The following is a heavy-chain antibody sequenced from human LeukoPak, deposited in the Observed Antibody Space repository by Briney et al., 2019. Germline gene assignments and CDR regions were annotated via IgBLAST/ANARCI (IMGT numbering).Heavy chain of an antibody. J-gene: IGHJ4*02. CDR1: GFTFSSYA. Sequence: GGSLRLSCAASGFTFSSYAMSWVRQAPGKGLEGVSAISGSGGSTYYADSVKGRFPISRDNSKNTLYLQMNSLRAEDTAVYYCAKLGGSGYYFGYYFDYWGQGTLVTVSS. CDR2: ISGSGGST. D-gene: IGHD3-22*01. V-gene: IGHV3-23*01. CDR3: AKLGGSGYYFGYYFDY.